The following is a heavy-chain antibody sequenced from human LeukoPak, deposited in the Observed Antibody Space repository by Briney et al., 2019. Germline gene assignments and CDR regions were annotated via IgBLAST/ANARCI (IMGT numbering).Heavy chain of an antibody. J-gene: IGHJ4*02. V-gene: IGHV3-7*01. CDR2: IKQDGSEK. D-gene: IGHD2-2*03. CDR3: ARDVGYCSSTSCYGDYFDY. CDR1: GFTFSSYW. Sequence: PGGSLRLSCAASGFTFSSYWMSWVRQAPGKGLEWVANIKQDGSEKYYVDSVKGRFTISRDNAKNSLYLQMNSLRAEDTAVYYCARDVGYCSSTSCYGDYFDYWGQGTLVTVSS.